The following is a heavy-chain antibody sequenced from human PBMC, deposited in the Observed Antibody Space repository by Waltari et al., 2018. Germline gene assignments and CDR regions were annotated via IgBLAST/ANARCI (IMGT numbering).Heavy chain of an antibody. CDR2: IYHSGST. CDR1: GYSISSGYY. D-gene: IGHD6-13*01. Sequence: QVQLQESGPGLVKPSETLSLTCAVSGYSISSGYYWGWIRHPPGKGLEWIGSIYHSGSTYYNPSLKSRVTISVDTSKTQFSLKLSSVTAADTAVYYCARTAAAAPHYYYYYMDVWGKGTTVTVSS. J-gene: IGHJ6*03. V-gene: IGHV4-38-2*01. CDR3: ARTAAAAPHYYYYYMDV.